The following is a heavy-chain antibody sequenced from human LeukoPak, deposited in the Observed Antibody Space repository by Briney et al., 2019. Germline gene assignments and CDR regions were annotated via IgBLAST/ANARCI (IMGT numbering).Heavy chain of an antibody. D-gene: IGHD3-10*01. CDR3: AKSLYGSGSYYNWFDL. V-gene: IGHV4-34*01. CDR1: GGSFSGYH. Sequence: SETLSLTCVVYGGSFSGYHWSWIRQSPGKGLEWIGEINHRGSTNYNPSLKRRVTMSLDTSKNQFSLKLSSVTAADTAVYYCAKSLYGSGSYYNWFDLWGQGTLVTVSS. CDR2: INHRGST. J-gene: IGHJ5*02.